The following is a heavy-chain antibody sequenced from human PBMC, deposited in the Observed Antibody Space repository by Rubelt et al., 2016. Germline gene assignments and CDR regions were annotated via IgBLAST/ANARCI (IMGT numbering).Heavy chain of an antibody. CDR3: AKDRGCSWFSLDY. Sequence: EVQLVESGGGLVQPGGSLKLSCAASGFTFSGSAMHWVRQAPVKGLEWVAAISGSGGSTFYADSVKGRFTISRDNSKNTMYLQMNSLGVEETAVYYCAKDRGCSWFSLDYWGQGTLVTVST. V-gene: IGHV3-23*04. D-gene: IGHD6-13*01. J-gene: IGHJ4*02. CDR2: ISGSGGST. CDR1: GFTFSGSA.